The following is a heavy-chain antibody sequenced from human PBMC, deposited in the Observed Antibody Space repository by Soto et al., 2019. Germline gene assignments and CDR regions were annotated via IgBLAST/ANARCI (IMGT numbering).Heavy chain of an antibody. V-gene: IGHV3-33*01. J-gene: IGHJ4*02. CDR3: PRGFDTVTTTYPLDY. CDR1: GFTFSSYG. CDR2: IWYDGSNK. Sequence: GSLRLSCAASGFTFSSYGMHWVRQAPGKGLEWVAVIWYDGSNKYYADSVKGRFTISRDNSKNTLYLQMNSLRAEDTAVYYCPRGFDTVTTTYPLDYWGQGTLVTVSS. D-gene: IGHD4-4*01.